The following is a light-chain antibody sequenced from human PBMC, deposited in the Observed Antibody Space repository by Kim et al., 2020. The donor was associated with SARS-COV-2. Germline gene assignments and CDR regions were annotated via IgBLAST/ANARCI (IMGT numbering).Light chain of an antibody. J-gene: IGKJ1*01. V-gene: IGKV3-11*01. CDR1: QSVGSQ. CDR2: DVS. Sequence: EIVLTQSPATLSLSPGERATLSCRASQSVGSQLGWFQQKPGQAPRLLIYDVSNRATGIPARFSGSGSGTDFTLTISRLEPEDLAVYYCQQRSSWPRTFGQGTKVDIK. CDR3: QQRSSWPRT.